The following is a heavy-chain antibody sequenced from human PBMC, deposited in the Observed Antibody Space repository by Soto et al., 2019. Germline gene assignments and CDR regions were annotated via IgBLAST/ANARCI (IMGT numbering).Heavy chain of an antibody. CDR2: IYYSGST. J-gene: IGHJ4*02. Sequence: QLQLQESGPGLVKPSETLSLTCTVSGGSISSSSYYWGWIRQPPGKGLEWIGSIYYSGSTYYNPSLKSRVTISVDTSKNQFTLKLSSVTAADTAVYYCARRSYSNYFDYWGQGTLVTVSS. CDR3: ARRSYSNYFDY. CDR1: GGSISSSSYY. V-gene: IGHV4-39*01. D-gene: IGHD4-4*01.